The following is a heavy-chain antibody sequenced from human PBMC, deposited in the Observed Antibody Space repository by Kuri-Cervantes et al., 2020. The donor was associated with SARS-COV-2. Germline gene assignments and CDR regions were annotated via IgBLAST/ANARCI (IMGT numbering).Heavy chain of an antibody. CDR3: ARVPVGGYLKSYFDY. J-gene: IGHJ4*02. Sequence: ASVKVSCKASGYTFTSYGISWVRQAPGQGLEWMGWISAYNGNTNYAQKLQGRVTMTTDTSTSTAHMELRSLRSDDTAVYYCARVPVGGYLKSYFDYWGQGTLVTVSS. CDR1: GYTFTSYG. V-gene: IGHV1-18*01. CDR2: ISAYNGNT. D-gene: IGHD6-19*01.